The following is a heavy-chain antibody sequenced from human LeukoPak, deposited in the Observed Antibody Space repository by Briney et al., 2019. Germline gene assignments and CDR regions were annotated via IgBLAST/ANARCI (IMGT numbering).Heavy chain of an antibody. CDR2: ISSSCSYI. J-gene: IGHJ3*02. Sequence: PGGSLRLSCAASGFTFSSYSMNWVRQAPGKGLEWVSSISSSCSYIYYADSVKGRFTISRDNAKNSLYLQMNSLRAEDTAVYYCARDSISGYYYDSSGYYQDAFDIWGQGTMVTVSS. CDR1: GFTFSSYS. CDR3: ARDSISGYYYDSSGYYQDAFDI. D-gene: IGHD3-22*01. V-gene: IGHV3-21*01.